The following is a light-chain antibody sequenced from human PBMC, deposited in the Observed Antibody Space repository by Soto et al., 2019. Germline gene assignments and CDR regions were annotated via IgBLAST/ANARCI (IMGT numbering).Light chain of an antibody. CDR2: LNSDGSH. V-gene: IGLV4-69*01. CDR1: SGHSSYA. J-gene: IGLJ2*01. Sequence: QSVLTQSPSASASLGASVKLTCTLSSGHSSYAIAWHQQQPEKGPRYLMKLNSDGSHSKGDGIPDRFSGSSSGAERYLTISSLRSEDEADYYCQTWGTGFPHVVFGGGTKLTVL. CDR3: QTWGTGFPHVV.